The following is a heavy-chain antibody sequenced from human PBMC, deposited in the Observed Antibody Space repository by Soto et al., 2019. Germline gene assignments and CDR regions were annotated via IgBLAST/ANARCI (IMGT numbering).Heavy chain of an antibody. CDR1: GGSISSGGYY. CDR2: IYYSGST. V-gene: IGHV4-31*03. D-gene: IGHD3-22*01. CDR3: ARGLGNYYDSSGYSPDFDY. J-gene: IGHJ4*02. Sequence: SETLSLTCTVSGGSISSGGYYWSWIRQHPGKGLEWIGYIYYSGSTYYNPSLKSRVTISVDTSKNQFSLKLSSVTAADTAVYYCARGLGNYYDSSGYSPDFDYWGQGTLVTVSS.